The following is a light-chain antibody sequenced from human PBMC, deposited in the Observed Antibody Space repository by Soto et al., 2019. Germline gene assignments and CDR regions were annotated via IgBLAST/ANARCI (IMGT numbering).Light chain of an antibody. CDR3: QQYGTSPYT. CDR1: QSVSSGY. V-gene: IGKV3-20*01. CDR2: GAS. Sequence: EIVLTQSPGTLSLSPGERATLSCRASQSVSSGYLAWYQQKPGQAPRLLIYGASSRATGIPDRFSGSGSGTDFTLTISRLEPEDFALYYCQQYGTSPYTFGQGTKLEIK. J-gene: IGKJ2*01.